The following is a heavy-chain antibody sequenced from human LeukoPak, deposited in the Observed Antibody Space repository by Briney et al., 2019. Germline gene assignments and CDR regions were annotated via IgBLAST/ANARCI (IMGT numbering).Heavy chain of an antibody. CDR1: GFPLKKYA. V-gene: IGHV3-64D*06. CDR3: VKDLYYDNSGYYSGAFDY. CDR2: INSNGGRT. Sequence: GGSLSLSCSASGFPLKKYAMHWVRQAPGKGRGYVSAINSNGGRTYYADSVKGRFTISRDNSKDTLFLQMSSLRVEDTAVYYCVKDLYYDNSGYYSGAFDYWGQGTLVTVSS. D-gene: IGHD3-22*01. J-gene: IGHJ4*02.